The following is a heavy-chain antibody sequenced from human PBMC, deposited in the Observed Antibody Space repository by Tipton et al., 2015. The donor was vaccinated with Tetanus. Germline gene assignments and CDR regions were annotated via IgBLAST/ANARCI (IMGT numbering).Heavy chain of an antibody. D-gene: IGHD2-21*02. CDR1: GGSISSSNYY. V-gene: IGHV4-39*01. J-gene: IGHJ3*02. Sequence: LRLSCTVSGGSISSSNYYWGWIRQPPGKGLEWIGSNYHSGTTYYKPSLRSRVTMSVDTPKIQFSLKLSSETAADAAVYYCARLSSTANDAHAFDIWGQGTMVTVSS. CDR3: ARLSSTANDAHAFDI. CDR2: NYHSGTT.